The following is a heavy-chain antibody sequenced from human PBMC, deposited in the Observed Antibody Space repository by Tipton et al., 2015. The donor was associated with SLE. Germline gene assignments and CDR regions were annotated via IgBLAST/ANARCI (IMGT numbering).Heavy chain of an antibody. V-gene: IGHV4-34*01. D-gene: IGHD2-2*02. CDR1: GGSFSGYS. CDR2: INHSGST. Sequence: TLSLTCAVYGGSFSGYSWSWIRQPPGKGLEWIGEINHSGSTNYNPSLKSRVTISVDTSKNQFSLKLSSVTAADTAVYYCARGGGVVVPAAISPAVADYWGQGTLVTVSS. CDR3: ARGGGVVVPAAISPAVADY. J-gene: IGHJ4*02.